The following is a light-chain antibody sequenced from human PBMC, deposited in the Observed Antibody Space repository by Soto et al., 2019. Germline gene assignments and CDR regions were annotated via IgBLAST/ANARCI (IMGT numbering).Light chain of an antibody. J-gene: IGKJ5*01. Sequence: DIRMTQSPSSVSASVGDRVTITCRASQGISNWLAWYQQKPGEAPKLLIYAASSLQGGVPTRFSGSGSGTDFTLTISSLQPEDFATYYCQQANSFPRTFGQGTRLEIK. CDR2: AAS. V-gene: IGKV1D-12*01. CDR1: QGISNW. CDR3: QQANSFPRT.